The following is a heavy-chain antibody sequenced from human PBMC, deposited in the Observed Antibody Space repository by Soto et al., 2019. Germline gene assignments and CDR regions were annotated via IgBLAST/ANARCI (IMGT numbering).Heavy chain of an antibody. CDR3: ARGSCSSASCYTGDY. Sequence: SETLSLTCTVSCGTIGSYYWSWIRQPPGKGLEWIGYIYFTGSTNYNPSLKSRVTISVDTSKNQFSLKLSSVTAADTAVYYCARGSCSSASCYTGDYWGQGTLVTVSS. J-gene: IGHJ4*02. CDR1: CGTIGSYY. V-gene: IGHV4-59*01. D-gene: IGHD2-2*02. CDR2: IYFTGST.